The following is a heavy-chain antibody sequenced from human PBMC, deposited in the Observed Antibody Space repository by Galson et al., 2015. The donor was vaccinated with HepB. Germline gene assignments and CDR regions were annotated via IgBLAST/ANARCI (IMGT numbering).Heavy chain of an antibody. CDR2: ISYDGSNK. J-gene: IGHJ3*02. CDR3: ARVADDILTADASDI. CDR1: GFTFSSYA. Sequence: SLRLSCAASGFTFSSYAMHWVRQAPGKGLEWVAIISYDGSNKYYADSVKGRFTISRDNSKNTLYLQMNSLRAEDTAVYYCARVADDILTADASDIWGQGTMVTVSS. V-gene: IGHV3-30*04. D-gene: IGHD3-9*01.